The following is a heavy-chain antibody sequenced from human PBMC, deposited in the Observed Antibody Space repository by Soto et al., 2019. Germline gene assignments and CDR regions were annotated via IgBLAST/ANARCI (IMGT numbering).Heavy chain of an antibody. D-gene: IGHD7-27*01. CDR3: ARHYHVGNYAMDV. Sequence: QVQLVESGGGVVQPGRSLRLSCAASGFTFSTYVMHWVRQAPGKGLEWVAVISYDGRNKYYADSVKGRFTISRDNSKSTLYLQMNSLRDDDTAVYYCARHYHVGNYAMDVWGQGTTVSVSS. V-gene: IGHV3-30*04. CDR2: ISYDGRNK. J-gene: IGHJ6*02. CDR1: GFTFSTYV.